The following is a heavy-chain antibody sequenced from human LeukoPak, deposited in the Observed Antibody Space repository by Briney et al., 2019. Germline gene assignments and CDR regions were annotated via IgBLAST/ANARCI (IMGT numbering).Heavy chain of an antibody. D-gene: IGHD6-13*01. CDR2: INPNSGGT. V-gene: IGHV1-2*02. Sequence: GASVKVSCKASGYTFTGYYMHWARQAPGQGLEWMGWINPNSGGTNYAQKFQGRVTMTRDTSISTAYMELSRLRSDDTAVYYCARAGRIAAAGRGAYWGQGTLVTVSS. J-gene: IGHJ4*02. CDR1: GYTFTGYY. CDR3: ARAGRIAAAGRGAY.